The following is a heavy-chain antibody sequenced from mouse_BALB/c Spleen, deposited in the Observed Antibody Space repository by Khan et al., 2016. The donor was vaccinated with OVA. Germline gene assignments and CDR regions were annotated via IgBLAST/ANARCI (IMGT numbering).Heavy chain of an antibody. Sequence: QVQLQQSGPELVRPGVSVKISCKGSGYTFTDYSMHWVKQSHAKSLEWIGVISSDAVNTNYNQKFKGKVTLTVDKSFSTVYMELARMTSEDSAIYYYEIRDYFDYWGQGTPLTVSA. CDR2: ISSDAVNT. CDR3: EIRDYFDY. V-gene: IGHV1S137*01. CDR1: GYTFTDYS. J-gene: IGHJ2*01.